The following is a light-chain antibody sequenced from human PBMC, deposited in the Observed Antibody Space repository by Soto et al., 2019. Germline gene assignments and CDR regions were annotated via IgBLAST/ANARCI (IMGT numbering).Light chain of an antibody. V-gene: IGLV2-14*01. CDR2: EVT. J-gene: IGLJ1*01. Sequence: QSVLTQPASVSGSPGQSIAISCTGTRSDVGAYNYVSWYQQHPGKAPKLMISEVTNRPSGVSDRFSGSKSGNTASLTIPGLQAEDEADYYCSSFTSRFTFVFGTGTKV. CDR1: RSDVGAYNY. CDR3: SSFTSRFTFV.